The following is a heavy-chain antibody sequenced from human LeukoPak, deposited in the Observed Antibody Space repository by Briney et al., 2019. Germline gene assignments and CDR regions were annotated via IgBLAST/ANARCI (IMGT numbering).Heavy chain of an antibody. V-gene: IGHV1-69*13. J-gene: IGHJ4*02. CDR2: IIPIFGTA. CDR3: ASHGGDSDNPFDY. Sequence: SVQVSCKASGGTFSSYAISWVRQAPGQGLKWMGGIIPIFGTANYAQKFQGRVTITADESTSTAYMELSSLRSEDTAVYYCASHGGDSDNPFDYWGQGTLVAVSS. CDR1: GGTFSSYA. D-gene: IGHD3-9*01.